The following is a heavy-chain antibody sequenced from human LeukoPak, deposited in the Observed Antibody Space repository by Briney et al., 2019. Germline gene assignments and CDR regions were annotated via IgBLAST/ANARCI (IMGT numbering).Heavy chain of an antibody. CDR2: IYHSGNT. V-gene: IGHV4-30-4*01. CDR1: GGSISSGDYY. Sequence: SQTLSLTCTVSGGSISSGDYYWSWIRQPPGKGLEWIVYIYHSGNTYYTPSLKSRVTLSVYTSKNQFSLKLSSVTAADTAVYYCASYHGSGSQKRYYFDYWGQGTLVTVSS. D-gene: IGHD3-10*01. J-gene: IGHJ4*02. CDR3: ASYHGSGSQKRYYFDY.